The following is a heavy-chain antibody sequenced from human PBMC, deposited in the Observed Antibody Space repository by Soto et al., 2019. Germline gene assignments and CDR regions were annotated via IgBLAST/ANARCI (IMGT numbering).Heavy chain of an antibody. Sequence: SVKGSCRASGYSFTGYYMHWVRQAPGQGLEWMGWINPNSGGTNYAQKFQGWVTMTRDTSISTAYMELSRLRSDDTAVYHCERDLQGIALAGMSHWGQGTLVTVSS. CDR1: GYSFTGYY. D-gene: IGHD6-19*01. J-gene: IGHJ4*02. CDR2: INPNSGGT. CDR3: ERDLQGIALAGMSH. V-gene: IGHV1-2*04.